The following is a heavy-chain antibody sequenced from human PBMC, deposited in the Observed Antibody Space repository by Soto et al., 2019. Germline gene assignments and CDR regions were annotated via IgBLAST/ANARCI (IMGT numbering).Heavy chain of an antibody. D-gene: IGHD7-27*01. V-gene: IGHV1-3*01. J-gene: IGHJ4*02. Sequence: QVHLVQSGAEVRKPGASVKVSCKASGYTFSSYAMHWVRQAPGQRLEWMGWINAGYGNTKSSQKFQDRVTISRDTSARTVYMELTSLRSEDTAVYYCARDTGDGTSDFWGQGTLVTVSS. CDR3: ARDTGDGTSDF. CDR1: GYTFSSYA. CDR2: INAGYGNT.